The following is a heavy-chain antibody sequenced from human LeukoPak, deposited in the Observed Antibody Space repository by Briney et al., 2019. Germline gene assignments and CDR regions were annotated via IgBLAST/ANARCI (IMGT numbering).Heavy chain of an antibody. D-gene: IGHD6-13*01. J-gene: IGHJ3*02. CDR2: IRYDGSNK. CDR3: AKATGIAGGHDAFDI. V-gene: IGHV3-30*02. CDR1: GFTFSNYD. Sequence: GGSLRLSCAAAGFTFSNYDMHWVRQAPGKGLEWVAFIRYDGSNKYYADSVKGRFTISRDNSKNTLYLQMNSLRAEDTAVYYCAKATGIAGGHDAFDIWGQGTMVTVSS.